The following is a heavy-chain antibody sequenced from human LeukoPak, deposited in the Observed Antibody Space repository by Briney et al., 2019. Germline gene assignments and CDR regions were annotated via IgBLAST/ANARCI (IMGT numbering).Heavy chain of an antibody. D-gene: IGHD6-13*01. Sequence: PGGSLRLSCAASGFTFSSYAMSWVRQAPGKGLEWVSAISGSGGNTYYADSVKGRFTISRDSSKNTLYLQMNSLRAEDTAVYYCAKHPPLYSSSWPYYFDYWGQGTLVTVSS. CDR2: ISGSGGNT. CDR1: GFTFSSYA. V-gene: IGHV3-23*01. J-gene: IGHJ4*02. CDR3: AKHPPLYSSSWPYYFDY.